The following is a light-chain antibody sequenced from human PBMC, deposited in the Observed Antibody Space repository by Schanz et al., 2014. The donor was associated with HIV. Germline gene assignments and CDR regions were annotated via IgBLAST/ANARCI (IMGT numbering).Light chain of an antibody. CDR2: GAS. CDR3: QQYGTSRYT. V-gene: IGKV3-20*01. Sequence: EIVLTQSPGSLSLSPGDRATLSCRASQNINSNFLAWYQQTPGQAPRLLIYGASTRATGIPDRFSGSGSGTDFTLTINRLEPEDFAVYYCQQYGTSRYTFGQGTKLEIK. CDR1: QNINSNF. J-gene: IGKJ2*01.